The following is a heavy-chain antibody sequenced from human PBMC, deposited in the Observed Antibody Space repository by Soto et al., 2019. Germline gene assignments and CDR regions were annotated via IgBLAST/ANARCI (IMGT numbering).Heavy chain of an antibody. CDR2: IYYSGST. CDR3: ARRSGSYGDIDY. J-gene: IGHJ4*02. V-gene: IGHV4-39*01. D-gene: IGHD1-26*01. Sequence: QLQLQESGPGLVKPSETLSLTCTVSGGSISSSSYYWGWIRQPPGKGLEWIGSIYYSGSTYYNPSLKSRVTISVDTSKNQFALKLSSVTAADTAVYYCARRSGSYGDIDYWGQGTLVTVSS. CDR1: GGSISSSSYY.